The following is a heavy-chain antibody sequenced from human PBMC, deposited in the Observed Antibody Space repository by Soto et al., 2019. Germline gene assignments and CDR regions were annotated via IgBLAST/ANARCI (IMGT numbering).Heavy chain of an antibody. J-gene: IGHJ4*02. D-gene: IGHD6-13*01. CDR2: ISASNGNT. Sequence: GASVKVSCKASGYTFATYGFSWVRQAPGHGLEWMGWISASNGNTNYAQKLRGRVTMTTYTSTSTAYMELRSLRSEDTAVFYCWRSGRSWNLGVYAYWGQGTLVT. V-gene: IGHV1-18*01. CDR3: WRSGRSWNLGVYAY. CDR1: GYTFATYG.